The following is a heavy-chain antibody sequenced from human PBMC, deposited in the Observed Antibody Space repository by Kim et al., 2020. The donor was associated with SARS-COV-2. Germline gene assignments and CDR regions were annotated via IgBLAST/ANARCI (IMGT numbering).Heavy chain of an antibody. CDR2: IYYSGTI. V-gene: IGHV4-39*02. J-gene: IGHJ4*02. D-gene: IGHD6-19*01. CDR1: GGSTSSSSHY. Sequence: SETLSLTCTVSGGSTSSSSHYWGWIRQPPGKGLEWIGSIYYSGTIYYNPSLKSRVTISLDTSKNQFSLKLSSVTAADTAVYYCVREKPLYSSGWYGYFDYWGQGTLVTVSS. CDR3: VREKPLYSSGWYGYFDY.